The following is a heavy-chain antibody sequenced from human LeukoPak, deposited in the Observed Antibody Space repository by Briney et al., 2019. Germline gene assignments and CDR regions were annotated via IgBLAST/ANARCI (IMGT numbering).Heavy chain of an antibody. V-gene: IGHV3-48*02. J-gene: IGHJ4*02. CDR1: GFTLSSYN. CDR3: ARVCGGDCYSFDY. CDR2: ISSSSWTI. Sequence: GGSLRLSCAASGFTLSSYNMNWVRQAPGKGLEWVSYISSSSWTIYYADSVKGRFTISRDNAKNSLYLQMNSLRDEDTAVYYCARVCGGDCYSFDYWGQGTLVTVSS. D-gene: IGHD2-21*02.